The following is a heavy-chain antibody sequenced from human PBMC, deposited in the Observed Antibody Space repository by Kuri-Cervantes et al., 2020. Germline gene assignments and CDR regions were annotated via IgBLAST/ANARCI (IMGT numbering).Heavy chain of an antibody. V-gene: IGHV1-3*01. D-gene: IGHD1-26*01. CDR2: INAGNGNT. J-gene: IGHJ4*02. CDR1: GYTFTSYA. Sequence: ASVKVSCKASGYTFTSYAMHWVRQAPGQRLEWMGWINAGNGNTKYSQKFQGRVTITRDTSASTAYMELSSLRSEDTAVYYCARGPAPGVGHFDYWGQGTLVTVSS. CDR3: ARGPAPGVGHFDY.